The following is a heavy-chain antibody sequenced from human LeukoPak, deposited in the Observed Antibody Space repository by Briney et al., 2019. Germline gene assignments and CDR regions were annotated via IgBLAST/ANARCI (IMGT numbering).Heavy chain of an antibody. CDR2: MYSGGTT. J-gene: IGHJ6*03. V-gene: IGHV4-59*01. Sequence: SETLSLTCTVSDGSINGYYWSWIRQPPGKGLDWIGYMYSGGTTNYSPSLKSRVTISEDMSKNQFSLKLTSVTAADTAVYYCARGQLPIYYMDVWGKGTTVTVSS. CDR1: DGSINGYY. CDR3: ARGQLPIYYMDV. D-gene: IGHD2-2*01.